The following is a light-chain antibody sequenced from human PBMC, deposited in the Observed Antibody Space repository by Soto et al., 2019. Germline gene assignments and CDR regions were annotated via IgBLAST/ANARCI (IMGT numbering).Light chain of an antibody. CDR2: DTS. CDR3: QHQGT. Sequence: IVLTQSPGTLSLSPGERATLSCRASQSVGRRYLAWYQQKPGRAPRLLIYDTSDRASDIPDRFSGSGSGTDFTCTISRLVPEDFAVYYCQHQGTFGGGTKVEIK. J-gene: IGKJ4*02. CDR1: QSVGRRY. V-gene: IGKV3-20*01.